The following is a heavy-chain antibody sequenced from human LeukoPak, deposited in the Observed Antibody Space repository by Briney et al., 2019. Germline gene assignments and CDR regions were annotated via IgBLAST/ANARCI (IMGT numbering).Heavy chain of an antibody. V-gene: IGHV1-8*01. Sequence: ASVKVSCKASGYTFTSYDINWVRQATGQGLEWMGWMNPNSGNTGYAQKFQGRVTMTRNTSISTAYMELSSLRSEDTAVYYCARSYGSGSHYNNWFDPWGQGTLVTVSS. J-gene: IGHJ5*02. CDR2: MNPNSGNT. CDR3: ARSYGSGSHYNNWFDP. D-gene: IGHD3-10*01. CDR1: GYTFTSYD.